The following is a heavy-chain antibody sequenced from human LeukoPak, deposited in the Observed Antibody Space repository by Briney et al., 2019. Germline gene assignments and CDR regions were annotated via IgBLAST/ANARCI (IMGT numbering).Heavy chain of an antibody. V-gene: IGHV3-7*01. CDR1: GFTLSSYW. CDR3: GRSVAGNDY. Sequence: SGGSLRLSCAASGFTLSSYWMSWGRQAPGEGREWVANIKQDGSEKYYVDSVKGRFTISRDNAKSSLYLQMNSLRAEDTAVYYCGRSVAGNDYWGQGTLVTVSS. CDR2: IKQDGSEK. D-gene: IGHD6-19*01. J-gene: IGHJ4*02.